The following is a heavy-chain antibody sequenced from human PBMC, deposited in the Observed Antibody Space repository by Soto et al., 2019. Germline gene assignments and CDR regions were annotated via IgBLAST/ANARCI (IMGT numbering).Heavy chain of an antibody. D-gene: IGHD3-3*01. Sequence: QPGGSLRLSCAASGFTPGTYWMSWVRQAPGKGLEWVANINEDGSERYYVDSVKGRFTISRDSVDNSLYLQMNSLRAEDTAVYYCAKNGPELWSGYQIDSWGQGTLVTVSS. CDR1: GFTPGTYW. V-gene: IGHV3-7*01. J-gene: IGHJ4*02. CDR3: AKNGPELWSGYQIDS. CDR2: INEDGSER.